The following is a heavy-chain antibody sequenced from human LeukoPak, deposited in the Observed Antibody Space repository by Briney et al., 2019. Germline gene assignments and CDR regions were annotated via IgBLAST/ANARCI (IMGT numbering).Heavy chain of an antibody. CDR1: GYSISSGYY. D-gene: IGHD3-22*01. CDR3: AREGLWVLYYYYMDV. J-gene: IGHJ6*03. Sequence: SETLSLTCTVSGYSISSGYYWGWIRQPPGKGLEWIGSIYHSGSTYYNPSLKSRVTISVDTSKNQFSLKLSSVTAADTAVYYCAREGLWVLYYYYMDVWGKGTTVTVSS. V-gene: IGHV4-38-2*02. CDR2: IYHSGST.